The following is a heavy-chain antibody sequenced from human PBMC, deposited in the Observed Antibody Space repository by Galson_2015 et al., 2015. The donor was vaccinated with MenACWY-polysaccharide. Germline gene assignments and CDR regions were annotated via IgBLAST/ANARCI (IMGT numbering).Heavy chain of an antibody. V-gene: IGHV3-23*01. CDR3: AKANYNSGTFLYGMDV. CDR2: ISGSGGGT. J-gene: IGHJ6*02. CDR1: GFTLSSYT. Sequence: SLRLSCAASGFTLSSYTMSWVRQGPRKGLEWVSTISGSGGGTYCVDSVKGRFSVSRDKSKNTVYLQMNTLRAEDTAVYYCAKANYNSGTFLYGMDVWGLGTTVTVSS. D-gene: IGHD3-10*01.